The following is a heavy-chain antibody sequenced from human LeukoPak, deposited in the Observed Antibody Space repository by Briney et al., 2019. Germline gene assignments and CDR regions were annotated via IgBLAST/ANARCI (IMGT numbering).Heavy chain of an antibody. J-gene: IGHJ6*03. V-gene: IGHV1-18*01. Sequence: ASVKVSCKASGYTFTSYGIGWVRQAPGQGLEWMGWISAYNGNTNYAQKLQGRVTMTTDTSTSTAYMELRSLRSDDTAVYYCARANKPPHASLQPHYYYYYYMDVWGKGTTVTVSS. CDR3: ARANKPPHASLQPHYYYYYYMDV. CDR2: ISAYNGNT. D-gene: IGHD1-14*01. CDR1: GYTFTSYG.